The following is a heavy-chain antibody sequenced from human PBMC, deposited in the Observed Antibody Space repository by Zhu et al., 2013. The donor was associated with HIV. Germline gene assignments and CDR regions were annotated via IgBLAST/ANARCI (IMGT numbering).Heavy chain of an antibody. J-gene: IGHJ4*02. CDR1: GYTFAASH. CDR3: ARTRTLTTLDS. Sequence: IHLVQSGAEVKKPGASMTVSCEASGYTFAASHIHWVRLTPGRGLQWMGRIDPSSGVTNYAQVFQDRITMTRDTSTKTAVLQLRRLTSADTAIYFCARTRTLTTLDSWGQGTLVTVSS. V-gene: IGHV1-2*02. D-gene: IGHD1-1*01. CDR2: IDPSSGVT.